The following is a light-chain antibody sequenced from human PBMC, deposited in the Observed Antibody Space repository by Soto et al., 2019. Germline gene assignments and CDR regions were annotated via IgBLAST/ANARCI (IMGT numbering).Light chain of an antibody. CDR3: QQRSTWPAT. Sequence: EIVLTQSPATLSLSPGERGTLSCRASQSVSSYLAWYQQTPGQAPRLLIYDGSNRATGIPARFSGSGSGTDFTLTISSLETEDFAVYYCQQRSTWPATFGQGTKVEIK. CDR2: DGS. J-gene: IGKJ1*01. CDR1: QSVSSY. V-gene: IGKV3-11*01.